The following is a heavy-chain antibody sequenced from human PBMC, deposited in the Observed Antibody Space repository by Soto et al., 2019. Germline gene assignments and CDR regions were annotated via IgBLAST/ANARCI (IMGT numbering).Heavy chain of an antibody. V-gene: IGHV4-39*01. Sequence: SETLSLTCTVSGGSIGSTHYFWGWIRQPPGKGLEWIGSIDHSGNTDYNPSLRSRVTISVDRSKNQFSLQLNSVTAADTAVYYCARRNRLDYWGQRTLVTVSS. D-gene: IGHD4-4*01. CDR2: IDHSGNT. J-gene: IGHJ4*02. CDR3: ARRNRLDY. CDR1: GGSIGSTHYF.